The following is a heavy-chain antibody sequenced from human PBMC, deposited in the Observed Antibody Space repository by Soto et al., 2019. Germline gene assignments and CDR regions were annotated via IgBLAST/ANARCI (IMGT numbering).Heavy chain of an antibody. V-gene: IGHV1-69*13. CDR3: ARVEEYSSSLNYYYYGMDV. J-gene: IGHJ6*02. Sequence: SVKVSCKASGGTFSSYAISWVRQAPGQGLEWMGGIIPIFGTANYAQKFQGRVTITADESTSTAYMELSSLRSEDTAVYYCARVEEYSSSLNYYYYGMDVWGQGTTVTVSS. D-gene: IGHD6-6*01. CDR2: IIPIFGTA. CDR1: GGTFSSYA.